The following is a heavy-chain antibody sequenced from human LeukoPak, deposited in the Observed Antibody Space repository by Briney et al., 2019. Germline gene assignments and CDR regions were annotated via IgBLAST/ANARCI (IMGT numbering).Heavy chain of an antibody. Sequence: SETLSLTCTVSGGSISSSSYYWGWIRQPPGQGLEWIGSIYYSGSTYYNPSLKSRVTISVDTSKNQFSLKLSSVIAADTAVYYCARNTLEMATNLFDYWGQGTPVTVSS. CDR2: IYYSGST. J-gene: IGHJ4*02. D-gene: IGHD5-24*01. CDR1: GGSISSSSYY. V-gene: IGHV4-39*01. CDR3: ARNTLEMATNLFDY.